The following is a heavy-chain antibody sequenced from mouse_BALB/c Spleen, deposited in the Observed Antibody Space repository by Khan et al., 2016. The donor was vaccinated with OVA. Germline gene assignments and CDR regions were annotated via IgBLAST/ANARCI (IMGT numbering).Heavy chain of an antibody. D-gene: IGHD4-1*01. Sequence: EVKLEESGGGLVQPGGSMKLSCIASGFTFSNFWMSWVRQSPEKGLEWVAEIRLKSNYYATHYAESVKGRFTISRDDSKSSVYLQMNNLRTEDTGIYYCTRAWDWYFDVWGAWTTVTVSS. CDR1: GFTFSNFW. CDR3: TRAWDWYFDV. CDR2: IRLKSNYYAT. V-gene: IGHV6-6*02. J-gene: IGHJ1*01.